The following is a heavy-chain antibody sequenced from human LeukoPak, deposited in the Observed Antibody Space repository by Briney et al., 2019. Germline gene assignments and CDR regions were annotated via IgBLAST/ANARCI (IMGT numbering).Heavy chain of an antibody. V-gene: IGHV3-23*01. D-gene: IGHD3-9*01. CDR3: AKDGAVLRYFDWLPSDYFDY. J-gene: IGHJ4*02. CDR2: ISGSGGST. Sequence: PGGSLRLSCAASGFTFSSYAMSWVRQAPGKGLEWVSAISGSGGSTYYADSVKGRFTISRDNSKNTLYPQMNSLRAEDTAVYYCAKDGAVLRYFDWLPSDYFDYWGQGTLVTVSS. CDR1: GFTFSSYA.